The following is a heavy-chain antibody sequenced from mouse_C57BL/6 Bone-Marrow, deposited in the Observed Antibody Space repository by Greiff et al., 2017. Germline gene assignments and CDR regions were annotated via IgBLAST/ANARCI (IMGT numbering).Heavy chain of an antibody. V-gene: IGHV2-5*01. Sequence: VKVVESGPGLVQPSQSLSITCTVSGFSLTSYGVHWVRQSPGKGLEWLGVIWRGGSTDYNAAFMSRLSITKDNSKSQVFFKMNSLQADDTAIYYCAIIYYYAMDYWGQGTSVTVSS. J-gene: IGHJ4*01. CDR1: GFSLTSYG. CDR2: IWRGGST. CDR3: AIIYYYAMDY.